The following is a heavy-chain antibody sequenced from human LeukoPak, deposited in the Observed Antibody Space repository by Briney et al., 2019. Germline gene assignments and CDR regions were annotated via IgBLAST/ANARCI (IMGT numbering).Heavy chain of an antibody. CDR1: GYSISSGYY. Sequence: SETLSLTCAVSGYSISSGYYWGWIRPPPGKGLEWIGSIYHSGSTYYNPSLKSRVTISVDTSKNQFSLKLCSVTAADTAVYYCARRLYSSSYWYFDLWGRGTLVTVSS. J-gene: IGHJ2*01. D-gene: IGHD6-6*01. V-gene: IGHV4-38-2*01. CDR2: IYHSGST. CDR3: ARRLYSSSYWYFDL.